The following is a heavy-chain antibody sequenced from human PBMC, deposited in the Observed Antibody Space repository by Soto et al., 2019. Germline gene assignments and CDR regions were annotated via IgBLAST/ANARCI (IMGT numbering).Heavy chain of an antibody. V-gene: IGHV1-18*01. Sequence: ASVKVSCNASGDTFTSYGISWVLQAPGQGLEWMGWISAYNGNTNCAQKLQGRVTMTTDTSTSTAYMELRSLRSDDTAVYYCARGGTYSSSWYGWFDPWGQGTLVTVSS. CDR2: ISAYNGNT. D-gene: IGHD6-13*01. CDR3: ARGGTYSSSWYGWFDP. CDR1: GDTFTSYG. J-gene: IGHJ5*02.